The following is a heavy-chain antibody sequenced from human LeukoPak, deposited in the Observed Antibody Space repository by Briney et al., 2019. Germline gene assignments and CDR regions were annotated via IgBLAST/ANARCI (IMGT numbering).Heavy chain of an antibody. CDR3: ARGHSDYYDSSGYYFSGPRVDY. J-gene: IGHJ4*02. Sequence: SQTLSLTCAVSGGSISSGGYSWSWLRQPPGKGLVWIGYIYHSGSTYYNPSLKSRVTISVDRSKNQFSLKLSSVTAADTAVYYCARGHSDYYDSSGYYFSGPRVDYWGQGTLVAVSS. D-gene: IGHD3-22*01. CDR2: IYHSGST. CDR1: GGSISSGGYS. V-gene: IGHV4-30-2*01.